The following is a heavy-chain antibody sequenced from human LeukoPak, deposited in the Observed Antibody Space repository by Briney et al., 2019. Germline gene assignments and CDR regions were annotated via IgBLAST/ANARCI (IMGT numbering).Heavy chain of an antibody. J-gene: IGHJ4*02. D-gene: IGHD7-27*01. CDR1: GFTVSNSR. CDR3: ARGGLPGGFDY. Sequence: GGSLRLSCAASGFTVSNSRMFWVRQAPGKGLMYVSEINNDGNRIRYVDSVKGRFTISRDGAKNTLFLQMNSLRDDDTGMYYCARGGLPGGFDYWGQGILVTVSS. V-gene: IGHV3-74*01. CDR2: INNDGNRI.